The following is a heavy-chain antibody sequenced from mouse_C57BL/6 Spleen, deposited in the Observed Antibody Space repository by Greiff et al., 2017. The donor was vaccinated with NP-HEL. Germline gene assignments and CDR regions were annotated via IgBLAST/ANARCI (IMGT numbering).Heavy chain of an antibody. CDR2: LSSGSSTI. D-gene: IGHD3-1*01. CDR3: ARPGDGYAMDY. J-gene: IGHJ4*01. V-gene: IGHV5-17*01. CDR1: GFTFSDYG. Sequence: EVHLVESGGGLVKPGGSLKLSCAASGFTFSDYGMHWVRQAPEKGLEWVAYLSSGSSTIYYADTVKGRFTISRDNAKNTLFLQMTSLRSEDTAMYYCARPGDGYAMDYWGQGTSVTVSS.